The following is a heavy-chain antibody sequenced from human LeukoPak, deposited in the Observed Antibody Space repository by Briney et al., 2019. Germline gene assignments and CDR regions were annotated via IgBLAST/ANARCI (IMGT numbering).Heavy chain of an antibody. Sequence: ASVKVSCKASGYTFTSYGISWMRQAPGQGLEWMGWISVYNGNTNYAQKLQGRVTMTTDTSTSTAYMELRSLRSDDTAVYYCARDWRSEGQNDYWGQGTLVTVSS. CDR3: ARDWRSEGQNDY. CDR1: GYTFTSYG. CDR2: ISVYNGNT. V-gene: IGHV1-18*01. J-gene: IGHJ4*02.